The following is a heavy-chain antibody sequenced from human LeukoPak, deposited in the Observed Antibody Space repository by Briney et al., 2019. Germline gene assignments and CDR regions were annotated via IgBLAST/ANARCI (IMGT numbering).Heavy chain of an antibody. CDR3: ARASFATGTTKYYGMDV. CDR2: ISHSGST. J-gene: IGHJ6*04. V-gene: IGHV4-34*01. D-gene: IGHD1-1*01. Sequence: SETLSLTCAVYGGSFSGYYWSWIRQPPGKGLEWIGEISHSGSTNYNPSLKSRVTISVDASRNQFSLKLRSVTAADTAVYYCARASFATGTTKYYGMDVWGKGTTVTVSS. CDR1: GGSFSGYY.